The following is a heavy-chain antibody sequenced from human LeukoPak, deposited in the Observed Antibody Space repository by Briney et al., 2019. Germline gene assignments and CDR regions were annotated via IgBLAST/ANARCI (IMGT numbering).Heavy chain of an antibody. D-gene: IGHD3-3*01. V-gene: IGHV3-30*02. CDR3: AREKEWFRKIIDY. CDR2: IRYDGSNK. Sequence: GGSLRLSCAASGFTFSSYGMHWVRQAPGKGLEWVAFIRYDGSNKYYADSVKGRFTISRDNSKNTLYLQMNSLRAEDTAVYYCAREKEWFRKIIDYWGQGTLVTVSS. J-gene: IGHJ4*02. CDR1: GFTFSSYG.